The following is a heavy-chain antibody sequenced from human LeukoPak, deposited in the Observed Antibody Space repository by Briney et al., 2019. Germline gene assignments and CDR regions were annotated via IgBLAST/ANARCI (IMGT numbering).Heavy chain of an antibody. CDR3: ATHTAMGPFDY. Sequence: SETLSLTCTVSGGSISSSSYYWGWIRQPPGKGLEWIGSIYYRGSTYYNPSLKSRVTISVDTSKNQFSLKLSSVTAADTAVYYCATHTAMGPFDYWGQGTLVTVSS. CDR1: GGSISSSSYY. D-gene: IGHD5-18*01. V-gene: IGHV4-39*01. J-gene: IGHJ4*02. CDR2: IYYRGST.